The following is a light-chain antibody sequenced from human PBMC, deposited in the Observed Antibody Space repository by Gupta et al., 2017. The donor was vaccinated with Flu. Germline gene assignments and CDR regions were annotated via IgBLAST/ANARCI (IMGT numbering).Light chain of an antibody. J-gene: IGKJ2*01. Sequence: DIQMTQSPSSLSASVGDRVTITCRASQSISNYLNWYQLKPGKAPKLLISAASSVQSGVPSRVSGSRSCGDFTLIIIRRQPPDYVTSYCRHKYCKAYTFGQGTKMEIK. V-gene: IGKV1-39*01. CDR1: QSISNY. CDR3: RHKYCKAYT. CDR2: AAS.